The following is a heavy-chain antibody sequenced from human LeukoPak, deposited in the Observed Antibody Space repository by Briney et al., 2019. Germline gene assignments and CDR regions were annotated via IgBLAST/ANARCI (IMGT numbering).Heavy chain of an antibody. CDR3: ARGGVFLVDTAMVADY. CDR2: INPNSGGT. V-gene: IGHV1-2*06. J-gene: IGHJ4*02. D-gene: IGHD5-18*01. CDR1: GYTFTGYY. Sequence: APVKVSCKASGYTFTGYYMHWVRQAPGQGLEWMGRINPNSGGTNYAQKFQGRVTMTRDTSISTAYMELSRLRSDDTAVYYCARGGVFLVDTAMVADYWGQGTLVTVSS.